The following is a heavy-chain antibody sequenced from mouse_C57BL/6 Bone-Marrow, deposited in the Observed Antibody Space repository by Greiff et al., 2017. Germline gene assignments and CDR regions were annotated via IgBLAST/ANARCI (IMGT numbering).Heavy chain of an antibody. CDR3: ARGASGYYGSSYWYFDV. V-gene: IGHV1-22*01. Sequence: EVQRVESGPELVKPGASVKMSCKASGYTFTDYNMHWVKQSHGKSLEWIGYINPNNGGTSYNQKFKGKATLTVNKSSSTAYMELRSLTSEDSAVYYCARGASGYYGSSYWYFDVWGTGTTVTVSS. J-gene: IGHJ1*03. CDR2: INPNNGGT. D-gene: IGHD1-1*01. CDR1: GYTFTDYN.